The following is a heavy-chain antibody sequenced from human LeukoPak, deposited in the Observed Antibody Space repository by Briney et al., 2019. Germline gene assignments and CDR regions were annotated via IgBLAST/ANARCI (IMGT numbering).Heavy chain of an antibody. CDR1: GGSISSSIYY. V-gene: IGHV4-39*07. D-gene: IGHD3-3*01. CDR3: ARVGSGLNLYYFDY. CDR2: VFYNGAT. J-gene: IGHJ4*02. Sequence: SETLSLTCIVSGGSISSSIYYWAWVRQPPGKGLEWIGTVFYNGATQYSPSLRSRVTISIDTSTNQFSPKLTSVTAADTALYYCARVGSGLNLYYFDYWGQGILVTVSS.